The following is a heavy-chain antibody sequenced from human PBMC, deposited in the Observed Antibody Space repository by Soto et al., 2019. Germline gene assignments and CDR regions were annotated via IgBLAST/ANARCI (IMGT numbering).Heavy chain of an antibody. V-gene: IGHV2-5*02. D-gene: IGHD3-9*01. Sequence: QITLKESGPTLVKPTQTLTLTCTFSGFSLSTSGVGVGWIRQPPGKALEWLALIYWDDDKRYSPSLKSRLTIXKXHSKYQVVLTMTNMDPVDTATYYCAHRPMTGYSFDYWGQGTPVTVSS. CDR1: GFSLSTSGVG. CDR2: IYWDDDK. CDR3: AHRPMTGYSFDY. J-gene: IGHJ4*02.